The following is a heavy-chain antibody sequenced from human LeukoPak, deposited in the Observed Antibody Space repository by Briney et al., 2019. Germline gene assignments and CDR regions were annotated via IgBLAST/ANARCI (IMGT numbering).Heavy chain of an antibody. D-gene: IGHD3-3*01. J-gene: IGHJ4*02. Sequence: TGGSLRLSCAASGFTFSTYAMSWVRQAPGKGLEWVSSFSGSGGSTYYADSVKGRFTISRDNSKNTLYLQMNSLRAEDTAVYYCARTYDDFWSGYPSYYFDYWGQGTLVTVSS. CDR1: GFTFSTYA. CDR3: ARTYDDFWSGYPSYYFDY. CDR2: FSGSGGST. V-gene: IGHV3-23*01.